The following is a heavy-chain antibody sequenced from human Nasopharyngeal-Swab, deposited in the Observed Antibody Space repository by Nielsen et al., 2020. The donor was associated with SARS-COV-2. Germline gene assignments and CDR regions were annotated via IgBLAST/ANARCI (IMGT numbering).Heavy chain of an antibody. J-gene: IGHJ1*01. D-gene: IGHD2-2*01. CDR2: IRYDGTDI. CDR3: AKGRGDIVVVPAAIPEYFRH. Sequence: WIRQPPGKGLEWVAFIRYDGTDIYYGDSVRGRFTISRDNSKNTLYLQVNSLRAEDTAVYYCAKGRGDIVVVPAAIPEYFRHWGQGTPVTVSS. V-gene: IGHV3-30*02.